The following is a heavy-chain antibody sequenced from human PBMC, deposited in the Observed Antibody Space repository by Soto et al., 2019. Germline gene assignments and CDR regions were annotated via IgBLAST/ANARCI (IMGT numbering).Heavy chain of an antibody. CDR1: GFTLGKYT. J-gene: IGHJ5*02. CDR3: ARADTGFGQLNWFDP. D-gene: IGHD3-10*01. V-gene: IGHV3-23*01. Sequence: PGGSLRLSCAASGFTLGKYTMGWVRQAPGKGLEWVAESYSTGGTEYADSVKGRFTISRDNSKNTLFLQMNSLGVEDTALYYCARADTGFGQLNWFDPWGQGTLVTVSS. CDR2: SYSTGGT.